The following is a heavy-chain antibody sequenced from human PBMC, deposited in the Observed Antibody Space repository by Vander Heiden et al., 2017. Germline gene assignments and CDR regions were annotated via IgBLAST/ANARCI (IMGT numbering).Heavy chain of an antibody. Sequence: EVQLVESGGGLIQPGGSLRLSCAASGLPVSNNYMSWVRRGPGKGLEVGSVILSDGRKYYAGSVKGRFTISRDNSKNTVYLQMNRLRAEDTAVYYCAGTLQNCGGDCYPTGYFDYWGQGTLVTVSS. J-gene: IGHJ4*02. CDR3: AGTLQNCGGDCYPTGYFDY. V-gene: IGHV3-53*01. CDR2: ILSDGRK. CDR1: GLPVSNNY. D-gene: IGHD2-21*02.